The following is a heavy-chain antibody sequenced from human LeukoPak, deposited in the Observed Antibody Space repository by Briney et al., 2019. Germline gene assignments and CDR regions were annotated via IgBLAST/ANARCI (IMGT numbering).Heavy chain of an antibody. V-gene: IGHV3-66*01. D-gene: IGHD1-1*01. Sequence: GGSLRLSCAASGFTVSSNYMSWVRQAPGKGLEWVSVIYGGVNTVYADSVQGRFTISRDNSKNALYLQMSSLRAEDTAVYYCAKSPKTGFLFDYWGKGTLVTVSS. CDR3: AKSPKTGFLFDY. CDR2: IYGGVNT. CDR1: GFTVSSNY. J-gene: IGHJ4*02.